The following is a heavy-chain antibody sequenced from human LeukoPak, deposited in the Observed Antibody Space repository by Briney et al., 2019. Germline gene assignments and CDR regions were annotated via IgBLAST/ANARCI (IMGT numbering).Heavy chain of an antibody. CDR1: GGSFSGYY. D-gene: IGHD3-10*01. Sequence: SETQSLTCAVYGGSFSGYYWSWIRQPPGKGLEWIGEINHSGSTNYNPSLKSRVTISVDTSKNQFSLKLSSVTAADTAVYYCASYGSGSYRASDYWGQGTLVTVSS. CDR2: INHSGST. J-gene: IGHJ4*02. CDR3: ASYGSGSYRASDY. V-gene: IGHV4-34*01.